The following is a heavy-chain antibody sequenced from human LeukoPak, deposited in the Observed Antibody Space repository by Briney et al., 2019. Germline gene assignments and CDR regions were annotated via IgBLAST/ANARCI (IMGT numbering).Heavy chain of an antibody. CDR2: IYYSGST. J-gene: IGHJ4*02. Sequence: PSETLSLTCSVSGGSISSSSYYWGWIRQPPGKGLEWIGSIYYSGSTYYTPSLKSRVTISVDTSKNQFSLKVSSVTAADTAVYYSAREKYSPGAVDYWGQGSLVTVSS. V-gene: IGHV4-39*01. CDR3: AREKYSPGAVDY. CDR1: GGSISSSSYY. D-gene: IGHD6-6*01.